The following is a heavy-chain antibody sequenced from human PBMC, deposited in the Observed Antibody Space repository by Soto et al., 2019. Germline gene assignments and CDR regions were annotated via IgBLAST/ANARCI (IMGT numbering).Heavy chain of an antibody. J-gene: IGHJ4*02. CDR1: GGSISSSSYY. D-gene: IGHD3-22*01. V-gene: IGHV4-39*01. CDR2: IYYSGST. Sequence: GPGPFITSETLSLTCTVSGGSISSSSYYWGWIRQPPGKGLEWIGSIYYSGSTYYNPSLKSRVTISVDTSKNQFSLKLSSVTAADTAVYYCARHGKAMIVVVTTHLYFDYWGQGTLVTVSS. CDR3: ARHGKAMIVVVTTHLYFDY.